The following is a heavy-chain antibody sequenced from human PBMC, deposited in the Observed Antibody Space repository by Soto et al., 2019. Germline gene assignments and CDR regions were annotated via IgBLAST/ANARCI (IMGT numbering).Heavy chain of an antibody. CDR1: GFTFSNYH. CDR2: ISSSSSTI. Sequence: EVQLVEAGGGLLQPGGSLRLSCAASGFTFSNYHMNWVRQPPGKGLECISYISSSSSTIYYADSVKGRFTISRDNAKNSLYLQMNSLRADDTAVYYCARVGSPATRDYWRQGTLLTAAS. J-gene: IGHJ4*02. D-gene: IGHD1-26*01. CDR3: ARVGSPATRDY. V-gene: IGHV3-48*01.